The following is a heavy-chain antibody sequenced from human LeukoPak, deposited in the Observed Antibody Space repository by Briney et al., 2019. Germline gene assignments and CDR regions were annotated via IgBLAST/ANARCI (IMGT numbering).Heavy chain of an antibody. CDR2: INPNSGGT. V-gene: IGHV1-2*02. D-gene: IGHD2-15*01. CDR1: GYTFTGYY. Sequence: ASVKVSCKASGYTFTGYYMHWVRQAPGQGLEWMGWINPNSGGTNYAQKFQGRVTMTRDTSISTAYMELSRLRSDDTAVYYCARGAIVGYCSGGSCYGYFQHWGQGTLVTVSS. CDR3: ARGAIVGYCSGGSCYGYFQH. J-gene: IGHJ1*01.